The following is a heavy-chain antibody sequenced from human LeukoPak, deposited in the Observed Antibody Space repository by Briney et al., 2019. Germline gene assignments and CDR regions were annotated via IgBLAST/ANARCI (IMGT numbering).Heavy chain of an antibody. CDR1: GYSFTSYW. J-gene: IGHJ4*02. V-gene: IGHV5-51*01. CDR2: IYPGDSDT. CDR3: ATLKRARNNFDY. Sequence: GASLKISCKGSGYSFTSYWIGWVRPLPGKGLGWVGIIYPGDSDTRYSPSFQGQVTISADKSISTAYLQWSSLKASDTAMYYCATLKRARNNFDYWGQGSLVTVSS.